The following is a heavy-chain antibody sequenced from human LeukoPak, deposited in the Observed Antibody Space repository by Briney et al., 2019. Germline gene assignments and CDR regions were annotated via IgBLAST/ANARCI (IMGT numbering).Heavy chain of an antibody. Sequence: GGSLRLSCAASGFTFSSYWMSWVRQAPGKGLERVANIKQDGSEKYYVDSVKGRFTISRDNAKNSLYLDMSSLRADDTAVYYCARAENSGSGGLDPWGQGTLVTVSS. CDR3: ARAENSGSGGLDP. CDR1: GFTFSSYW. J-gene: IGHJ5*02. D-gene: IGHD2-15*01. CDR2: IKQDGSEK. V-gene: IGHV3-7*01.